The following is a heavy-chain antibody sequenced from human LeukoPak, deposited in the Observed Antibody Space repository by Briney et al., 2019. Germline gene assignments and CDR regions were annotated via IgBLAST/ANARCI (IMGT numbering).Heavy chain of an antibody. J-gene: IGHJ6*02. V-gene: IGHV3-48*03. CDR3: ASLTPDCSSTSCYEAYGMDV. CDR1: GFTFSSYE. CDR2: ISSSGSTI. Sequence: GGSLRLSCAASGFTFSSYEMNWVRQAPGKGLEWVSYISSSGSTIYYADSVKGRFTISRDNAKNSLYLQMNSLRAEDTAVYYCASLTPDCSSTSCYEAYGMDVWGQGTTVTVSS. D-gene: IGHD2-2*01.